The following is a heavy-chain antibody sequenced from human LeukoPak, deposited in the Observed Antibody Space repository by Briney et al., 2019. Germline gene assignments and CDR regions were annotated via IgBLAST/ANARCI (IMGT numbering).Heavy chain of an antibody. CDR2: MNPNSGAT. J-gene: IGHJ5*02. D-gene: IGHD2-2*01. CDR3: ASNVGCSSTSCYENWFDP. CDR1: GYTFTSYD. Sequence: ASVKVSCKASGYTFTSYDINWLRQATGQGPEWMGWMNPNSGATGYAQKFQGRVTITRDTSASTAYMELSSLRSEDTAVYYCASNVGCSSTSCYENWFDPWGQGTLVTVSS. V-gene: IGHV1-8*01.